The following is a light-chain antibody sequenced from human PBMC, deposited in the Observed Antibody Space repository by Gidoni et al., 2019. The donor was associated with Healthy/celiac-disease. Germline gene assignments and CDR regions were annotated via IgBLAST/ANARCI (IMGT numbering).Light chain of an antibody. CDR3: NCRDSSGYHLV. Sequence: SSELTQDPPVSVALGQTVRITCQGDSLRNYFASWYQQKPGQAPLLVMYGENNRPSGIPDRFSGSSSGNTASLIIAGAQAEDEGDFYCNCRDSSGYHLVFGGGTRLTVL. V-gene: IGLV3-19*01. CDR2: GEN. J-gene: IGLJ2*01. CDR1: SLRNYF.